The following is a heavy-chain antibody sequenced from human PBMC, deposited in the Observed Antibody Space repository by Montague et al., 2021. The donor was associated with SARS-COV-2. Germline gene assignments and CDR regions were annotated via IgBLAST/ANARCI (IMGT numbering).Heavy chain of an antibody. V-gene: IGHV4-39*01. J-gene: IGHJ4*02. CDR3: ARHSSGYCSTTSCYVG. CDR1: GGSISSSSYY. D-gene: IGHD2-2*01. Sequence: SETLSLTCTVSGGSISSSSYYWGWIRQPPGKGLEWIGSIYYSGSTYYSPSLKSRVTISVDTSKNQFSLKLGSVTAADTAVYYCARHSSGYCSTTSCYVGWGQGTLVTVSS. CDR2: IYYSGST.